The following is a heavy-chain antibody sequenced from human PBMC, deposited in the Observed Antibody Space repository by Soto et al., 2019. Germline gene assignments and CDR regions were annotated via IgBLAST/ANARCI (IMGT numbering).Heavy chain of an antibody. J-gene: IGHJ4*02. Sequence: ASVKVSCKASGYTFTSYYMHWVRQAPGQGLEWMGIINPSGGSTSYAQKFQGRVTMTRDTSTSTVYMELSSLRSEDTAVYYCARVGYCTNGVCHPGSSFDYWGQGTLVTVSS. V-gene: IGHV1-46*01. CDR3: ARVGYCTNGVCHPGSSFDY. CDR1: GYTFTSYY. CDR2: INPSGGST. D-gene: IGHD2-8*01.